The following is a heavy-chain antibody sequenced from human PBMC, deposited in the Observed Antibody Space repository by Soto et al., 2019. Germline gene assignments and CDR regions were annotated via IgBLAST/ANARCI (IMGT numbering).Heavy chain of an antibody. CDR1: GFTFSSYW. CDR2: INSDGSIR. CDR3: AKGVDGPHCTRTSCLFYFDY. D-gene: IGHD2-2*01. Sequence: PGGSLRLSCAASGFTFSSYWMYWVRQGPGKGLVWVSRINSDGSIRDYADSVKGRFTISRDNAKNTLFLQMNSLRVEDTAVYYCAKGVDGPHCTRTSCLFYFDYWGQGALVTVSS. J-gene: IGHJ4*02. V-gene: IGHV3-74*01.